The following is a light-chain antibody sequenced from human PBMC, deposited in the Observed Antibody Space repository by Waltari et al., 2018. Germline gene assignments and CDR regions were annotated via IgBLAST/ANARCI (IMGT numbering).Light chain of an antibody. CDR3: CSYAGSSTVV. CDR2: EVS. J-gene: IGLJ2*01. Sequence: QSALTQPASVSGSPGQSITISCTGTSSDVGRYNLFSWYQQHPGKAPKLMIYEVSQRPSGVSNRFSGSKSGNTASLTISGLQAEDEADYYCCSYAGSSTVVFGGGTKLTVL. CDR1: SSDVGRYNL. V-gene: IGLV2-23*02.